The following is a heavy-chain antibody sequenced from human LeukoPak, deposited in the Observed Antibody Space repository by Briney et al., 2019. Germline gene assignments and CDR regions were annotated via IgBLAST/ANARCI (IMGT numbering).Heavy chain of an antibody. J-gene: IGHJ4*02. CDR1: GFTFSSYW. Sequence: GGSLRLSCAASGFTFSSYWMSWARQAPGKGLEWVANIKQDGSEKYYVDSVKGRFTISRDNAKNSLYLQMNSLRAEDTAVYYCARTRVTMIVGLASRFDYWGQGTLVTVSS. CDR2: IKQDGSEK. V-gene: IGHV3-7*01. CDR3: ARTRVTMIVGLASRFDY. D-gene: IGHD3-22*01.